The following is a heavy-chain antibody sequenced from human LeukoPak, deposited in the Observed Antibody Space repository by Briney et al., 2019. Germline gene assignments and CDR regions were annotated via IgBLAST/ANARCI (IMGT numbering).Heavy chain of an antibody. CDR3: ASLWFGELSDFDY. Sequence: GRSLRLSCAASGITFSSYAMHWVRQAPGKGLEWVAVISYDGSNKYYADSVKGRFTISRDNSKNTLYLQMNSLRAEDTAVYYCASLWFGELSDFDYWGQGTLVTVSS. CDR1: GITFSSYA. CDR2: ISYDGSNK. J-gene: IGHJ4*02. D-gene: IGHD3-10*01. V-gene: IGHV3-30*04.